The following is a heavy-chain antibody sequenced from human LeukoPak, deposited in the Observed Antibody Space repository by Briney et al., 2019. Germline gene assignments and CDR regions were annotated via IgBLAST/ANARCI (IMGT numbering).Heavy chain of an antibody. J-gene: IGHJ4*02. CDR2: IYTGGNI. D-gene: IGHD6-19*01. CDR1: GFTVSNNH. V-gene: IGHV3-53*05. Sequence: PGGSLRLSCAASGFTVSNNHVSWVRLAPGKGLEWVSIIYTGGNIYYADSVKGRFTISRDNSKNTLYLQMNSLRAEDTAVYYCAKRDSSGWYGLFDYWGQGTLVTVSS. CDR3: AKRDSSGWYGLFDY.